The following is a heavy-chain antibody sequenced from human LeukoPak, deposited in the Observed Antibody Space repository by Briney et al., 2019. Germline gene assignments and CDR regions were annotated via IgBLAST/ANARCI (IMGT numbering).Heavy chain of an antibody. CDR3: AGSRFLEWLLFVH. Sequence: GGSLRLSCAASGFTFSSYAMSWVRQAPGKGLEWVSAISGSGGSTYYADSVKGRFTISRDNSKNTLYLQMNSLRAEDTAVYYCAGSRFLEWLLFVHWGQGTLVTVSS. V-gene: IGHV3-23*01. J-gene: IGHJ4*02. CDR2: ISGSGGST. CDR1: GFTFSSYA. D-gene: IGHD3-3*01.